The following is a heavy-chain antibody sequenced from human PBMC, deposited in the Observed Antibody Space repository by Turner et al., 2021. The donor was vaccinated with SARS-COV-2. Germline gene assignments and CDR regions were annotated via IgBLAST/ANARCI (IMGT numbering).Heavy chain of an antibody. J-gene: IGHJ4*02. CDR3: ARDRAFGDSSGRDY. V-gene: IGHV3-33*01. Sequence: QVQLVESGGGVVPPGRSLRLSCASSGFTFSSYGMHWVRQAPGKGLEWVAVIWVDGSNKYYADSVKGRFTISRDNSKNTLYLQMNSLRAEDTAVYYCARDRAFGDSSGRDYWGQGTLVTVSS. CDR1: GFTFSSYG. CDR2: IWVDGSNK. D-gene: IGHD3-22*01.